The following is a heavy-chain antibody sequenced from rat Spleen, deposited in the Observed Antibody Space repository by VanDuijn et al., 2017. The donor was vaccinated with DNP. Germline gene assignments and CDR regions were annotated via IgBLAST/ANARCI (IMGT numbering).Heavy chain of an antibody. CDR2: ISTSGGST. J-gene: IGHJ2*01. D-gene: IGHD4-3*01. V-gene: IGHV5-25*01. CDR3: VRWNSGHFDY. CDR1: GFTFSAYY. Sequence: EVQLVESGGGLVQPGRSLKLSCAASGFTFSAYYLAWVRQAPTKGLEWVASISTSGGSTYYRDSVKGRFTISRDNAKSTLYLQMNSLRSEDMATYYCVRWNSGHFDYWGQGVMVTVSS.